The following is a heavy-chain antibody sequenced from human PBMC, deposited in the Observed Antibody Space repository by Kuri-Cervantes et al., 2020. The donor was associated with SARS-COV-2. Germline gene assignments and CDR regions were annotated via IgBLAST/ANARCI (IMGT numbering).Heavy chain of an antibody. Sequence: GESLKISCAASGFTFSSYWMSWVRQAPGKGLEWVANIKQDGSEKYYVDSVKGRFTISRDNAKNSLYLQMSSLRAEDTAVYYCARAPIYCSSTSCYGAYGMDVWGQGTTVTVSS. J-gene: IGHJ6*02. V-gene: IGHV3-7*05. CDR2: IKQDGSEK. CDR3: ARAPIYCSSTSCYGAYGMDV. D-gene: IGHD2-2*01. CDR1: GFTFSSYW.